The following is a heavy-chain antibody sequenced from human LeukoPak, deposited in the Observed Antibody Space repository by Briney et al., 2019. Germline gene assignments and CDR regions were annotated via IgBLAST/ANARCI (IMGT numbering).Heavy chain of an antibody. D-gene: IGHD3-10*01. CDR1: GYTFTSYA. CDR2: INAGNGNT. CDR3: ARDRGVLWFGEFPRDAFDI. V-gene: IGHV1-3*01. J-gene: IGHJ3*02. Sequence: ASVKVSCKASGYTFTSYAMHWVRQAPGQRLEWMGWINAGNGNTKYSQKFQGRVTITRDTSASTAYMELSSLRSEDTAVYYCARDRGVLWFGEFPRDAFDIWGQGTMVTVSS.